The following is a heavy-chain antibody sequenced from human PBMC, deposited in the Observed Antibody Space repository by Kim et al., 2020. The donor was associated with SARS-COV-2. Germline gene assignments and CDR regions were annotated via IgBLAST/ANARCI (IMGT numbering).Heavy chain of an antibody. CDR3: ASDRYYYDSSGSGSTGGDFDY. Sequence: ASVKVSCKASGYTFTGHYMHWVRQAPGQGLEWMGRINPNSGGTNYAQKFQGRVTMTRDTSISTAYMELSRLRSDDTAVYYCASDRYYYDSSGSGSTGGDFDYWGQGTLVTVSS. V-gene: IGHV1-2*06. J-gene: IGHJ4*02. CDR2: INPNSGGT. CDR1: GYTFTGHY. D-gene: IGHD3-22*01.